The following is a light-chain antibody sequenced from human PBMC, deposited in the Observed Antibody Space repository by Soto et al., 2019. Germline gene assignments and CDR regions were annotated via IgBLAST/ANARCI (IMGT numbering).Light chain of an antibody. CDR2: AAY. CDR3: QQSYSTPFT. Sequence: DIQMTQSPSSLSASVGDRVTITCRASQSISSYLNWYQQKPGKAPKLLIYAAYSSQSGVPSRFSGSGSATDVTLTISSLQPEDFATYYCQQSYSTPFTFGPGTKVDIK. CDR1: QSISSY. V-gene: IGKV1-39*01. J-gene: IGKJ3*01.